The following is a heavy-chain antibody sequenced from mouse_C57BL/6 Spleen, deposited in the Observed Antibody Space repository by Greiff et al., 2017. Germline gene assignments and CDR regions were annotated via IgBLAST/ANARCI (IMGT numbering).Heavy chain of an antibody. CDR3: AREEAYGSREGFAY. J-gene: IGHJ3*01. CDR1: GYTFTSYW. Sequence: VQLQQPGAELVRPGSSVKLSCKASGYTFTSYWMHWVKQRPIQGLEWIGNIDPSDSETHSNQKFKDKATLTVDKSSSTAYMQLSSLTSEDSAVYYCAREEAYGSREGFAYWGQGTLVTVSA. CDR2: IDPSDSET. D-gene: IGHD1-1*01. V-gene: IGHV1-52*01.